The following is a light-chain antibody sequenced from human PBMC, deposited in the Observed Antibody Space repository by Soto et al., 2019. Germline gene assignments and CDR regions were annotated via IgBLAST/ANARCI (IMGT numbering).Light chain of an antibody. CDR2: DAS. V-gene: IGKV1-5*01. CDR3: QQYKSYSYT. Sequence: DIPMTQSPSILSASVGDRVTITCRASQSISNWLAWYQQKPGRAPKVLIYDASSLQSGVPSRFSGSGSGTEFTLTISRLQPDDIATYYCQQYKSYSYTFGQGTMREI. J-gene: IGKJ2*01. CDR1: QSISNW.